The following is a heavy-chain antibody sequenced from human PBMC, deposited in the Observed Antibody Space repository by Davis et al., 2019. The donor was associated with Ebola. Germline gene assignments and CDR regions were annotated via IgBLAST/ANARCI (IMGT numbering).Heavy chain of an antibody. J-gene: IGHJ4*02. CDR1: GFTFSSYS. V-gene: IGHV3-7*03. Sequence: GGSLRLSCAASGFTFSSYSMNWVRQAPGKGLEWVANIKQDGSEKYYVDSVKGRFTISRDNAKNSLYLQMNSLRAEDTAVYYCARTPTYYDFWSGLLVDYFDYWGQGTLVTVSS. CDR2: IKQDGSEK. D-gene: IGHD3-3*01. CDR3: ARTPTYYDFWSGLLVDYFDY.